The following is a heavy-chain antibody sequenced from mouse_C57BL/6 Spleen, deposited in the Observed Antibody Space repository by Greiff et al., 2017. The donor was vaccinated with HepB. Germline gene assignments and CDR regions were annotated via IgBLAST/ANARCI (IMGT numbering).Heavy chain of an antibody. CDR1: GYTFTGYW. J-gene: IGHJ3*01. V-gene: IGHV1-9*01. CDR3: ARGDDYDDGAWFAY. D-gene: IGHD2-4*01. CDR2: ILPGSGST. Sequence: QVQLKESGAELMKPGASVKLSCKATGYTFTGYWIEWVKQRPGHGLEWIGEILPGSGSTNYNEKFKGKATFTADTSSNTAYMQLSSLATADSAVYYVARGDDYDDGAWFAYWGQGTLVTVSA.